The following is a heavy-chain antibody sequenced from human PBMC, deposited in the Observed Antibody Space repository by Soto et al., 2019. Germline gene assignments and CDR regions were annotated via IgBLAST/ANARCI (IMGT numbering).Heavy chain of an antibody. Sequence: LRLSFVASGFTFTTYWMSWVRQAPGKGLEWVANIRQDGGAQYYVDSVKGRFTISRDNAKNSVYLQMDSLRVEDTAVYYCVRGGHGSGSYLGSSWGQGILVTVSS. CDR1: GFTFTTYW. CDR2: IRQDGGAQ. V-gene: IGHV3-7*03. CDR3: VRGGHGSGSYLGSS. D-gene: IGHD3-10*01. J-gene: IGHJ5*02.